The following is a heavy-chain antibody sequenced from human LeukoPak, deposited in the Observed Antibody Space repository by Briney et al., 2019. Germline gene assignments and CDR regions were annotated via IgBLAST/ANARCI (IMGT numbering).Heavy chain of an antibody. CDR3: ARAGSGSGWYFDY. J-gene: IGHJ4*02. V-gene: IGHV1-2*02. D-gene: IGHD6-19*01. CDR1: GYTFTGYY. Sequence: ASVKVSCKASGYTFTGYYMHWVRQAPGQGLEWMGWINPHSGGTNYAQKFQGRVAMTTDTSTTTAYMELRGLRFNDTAVYYCARAGSGSGWYFDYWGQGTLVTVSS. CDR2: INPHSGGT.